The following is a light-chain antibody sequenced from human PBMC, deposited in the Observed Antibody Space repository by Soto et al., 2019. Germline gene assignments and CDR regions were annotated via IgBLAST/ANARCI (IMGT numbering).Light chain of an antibody. CDR1: QDISDY. Sequence: DIQMTQSPSSLSASVGDRVTITCRASQDISDYLNWYQQKPGKAPQLLISDASNLETGVPSRFSGGGSGTEFTFTIRSLQPTDIATYYCLQYDSVPFTFGPGTKVEIK. V-gene: IGKV1-33*01. CDR2: DAS. J-gene: IGKJ3*01. CDR3: LQYDSVPFT.